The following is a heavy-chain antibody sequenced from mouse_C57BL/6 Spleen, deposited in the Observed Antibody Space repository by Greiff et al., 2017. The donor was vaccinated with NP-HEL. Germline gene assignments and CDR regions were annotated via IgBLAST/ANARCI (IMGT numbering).Heavy chain of an antibody. J-gene: IGHJ2*01. CDR1: GYSITSGYY. V-gene: IGHV3-6*01. D-gene: IGHD1-1*01. Sequence: VQLKESGPGLVKPSQSLSLTCSVTGYSITSGYYWNWIRQFPGNKLEWMCYISYDGSNNYNPSLKNRISITRDTSKNQFFLKLNSVTTEDTATYYCARDPTTVVAFDYWGQGTTLTVSS. CDR2: ISYDGSN. CDR3: ARDPTTVVAFDY.